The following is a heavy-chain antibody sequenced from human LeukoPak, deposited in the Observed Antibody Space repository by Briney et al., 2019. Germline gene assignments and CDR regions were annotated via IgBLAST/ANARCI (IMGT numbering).Heavy chain of an antibody. V-gene: IGHV1-69*05. CDR3: ARAPYGVYSGDFYSYYMDV. Sequence: SVKVSCKASGGTFSGYAVIWVRQAPGQGLEWMGGTVPLKYAQKFQGRVTFTTDESTSTAFMELSSLTSEDTAVYFCARAPYGVYSGDFYSYYMDVWGKGTTVTVS. J-gene: IGHJ6*03. D-gene: IGHD4/OR15-4a*01. CDR2: TVPL. CDR1: GGTFSGYA.